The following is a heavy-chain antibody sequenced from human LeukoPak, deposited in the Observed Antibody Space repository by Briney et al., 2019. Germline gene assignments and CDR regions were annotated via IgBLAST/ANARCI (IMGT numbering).Heavy chain of an antibody. Sequence: GGALRLSCAASGFTFSSYAMGWVRQAPGKGLERVPAISGSGGSPYYAASVKDRHTISTDNTKNTLYLQMNSLRAEDTAVSYFAKGDLRFLEWSYFDYWGQGTLVTVSS. CDR2: ISGSGGSP. D-gene: IGHD3-3*01. CDR1: GFTFSSYA. J-gene: IGHJ4*02. V-gene: IGHV3-23*01. CDR3: AKGDLRFLEWSYFDY.